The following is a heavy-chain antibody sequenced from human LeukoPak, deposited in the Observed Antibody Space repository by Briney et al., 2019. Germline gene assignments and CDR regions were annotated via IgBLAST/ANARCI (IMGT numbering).Heavy chain of an antibody. J-gene: IGHJ4*02. D-gene: IGHD4-17*01. V-gene: IGHV3-23*01. CDR3: AKDPITSVTTTAY. CDR2: ISDTGDST. Sequence: PGGSLRLSCTASGFTFSSYAMSWVRQAPGKGLEWVSSISDTGDSTYYADSVKGRFTISRDNSKNTLYLQMNSLRAEDTAVYYCAKDPITSVTTTAYWGQGTLVTVSS. CDR1: GFTFSSYA.